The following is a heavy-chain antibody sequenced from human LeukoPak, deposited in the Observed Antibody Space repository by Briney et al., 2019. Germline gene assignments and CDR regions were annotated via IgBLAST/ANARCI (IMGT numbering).Heavy chain of an antibody. CDR3: ARYIPVATRIDS. V-gene: IGHV4-34*01. D-gene: IGHD2-2*01. Sequence: SETLSLTCAVYGGSFSGYYWSWIRQPPGKGLEWIGEINHSGSTNYNPSLKSRVTISVDTSKNQFSLKLSSVTAADTAVYYCARYIPVATRIDSWGQGTLDTVSS. CDR2: INHSGST. J-gene: IGHJ4*02. CDR1: GGSFSGYY.